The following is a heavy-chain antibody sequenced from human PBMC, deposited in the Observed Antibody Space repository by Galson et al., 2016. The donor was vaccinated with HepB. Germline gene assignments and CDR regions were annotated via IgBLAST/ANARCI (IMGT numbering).Heavy chain of an antibody. D-gene: IGHD5-18*01. CDR2: IYPGDSDT. Sequence: QSGAEVKKPGESLKISSKASGYNFTTTYWITWVRQMPGKVLEWMGMIYPGDSDTRYSPPFQGQVIISVDKSISTAYLQWSSLKASDTAMYYCARPLQNSYGLDYWGQGTLVTVSS. CDR1: GYNFTTTYW. J-gene: IGHJ4*02. CDR3: ARPLQNSYGLDY. V-gene: IGHV5-51*01.